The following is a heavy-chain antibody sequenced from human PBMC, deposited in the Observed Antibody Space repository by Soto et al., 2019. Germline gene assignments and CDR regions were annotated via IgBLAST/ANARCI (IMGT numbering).Heavy chain of an antibody. J-gene: IGHJ3*02. CDR2: ISAYNGNT. V-gene: IGHV1-18*01. Sequence: ASVKVSCKASGYTFTSYGISWVRQAPGQGLEWMGWISAYNGNTNYAQKLQGRVTMTTDTSTSTAYMELRSLRSDDTAVYYCARVGGRVVLRFLEWSPLGVFDIWGQGKMVTGSS. CDR3: ARVGGRVVLRFLEWSPLGVFDI. CDR1: GYTFTSYG. D-gene: IGHD3-3*01.